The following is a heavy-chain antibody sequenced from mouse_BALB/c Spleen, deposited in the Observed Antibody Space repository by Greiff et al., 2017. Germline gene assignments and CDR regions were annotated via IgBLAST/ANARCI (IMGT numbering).Heavy chain of an antibody. D-gene: IGHD2-2*01. CDR2: ISSGGGNT. CDR1: GFTFSSYT. J-gene: IGHJ3*01. CDR3: ARFGSAWFAY. Sequence: EVMLVESGGGLVKPGGSLKLSCAASGFTFSSYTMSWVRQTPEKRLEWVATISSGGGNTYYPDSVKGRFTISRDNAKNNLYLQMSSLRSEDTALYYCARFGSAWFAYWGQGTLVTVSA. V-gene: IGHV5-9*03.